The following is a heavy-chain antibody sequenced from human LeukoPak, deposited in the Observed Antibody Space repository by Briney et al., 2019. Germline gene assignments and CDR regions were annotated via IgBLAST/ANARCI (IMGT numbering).Heavy chain of an antibody. CDR3: ARDGRMGEAAAGVCDY. J-gene: IGHJ4*02. CDR1: GFTFSSYA. V-gene: IGHV3-7*03. D-gene: IGHD6-13*01. CDR2: INHNGNVN. Sequence: GGSLRLSCAAPGFTFSSYAMSWVRQAPGKGLEWVASINHNGNVNYYVDSVKGRFTISRDNAKNSLYLQMSNLRAEDTAVYFCARDGRMGEAAAGVCDYWGQGTLVTVSS.